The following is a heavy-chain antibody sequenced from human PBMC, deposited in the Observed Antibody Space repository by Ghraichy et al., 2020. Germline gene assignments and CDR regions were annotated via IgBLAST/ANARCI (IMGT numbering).Heavy chain of an antibody. CDR2: ISGSGSST. CDR3: AKWSSGYGDYGSFDY. CDR1: GFTFTSYA. Sequence: GGSLRLSCAASGFTFTSYAMSWVRQAPGKGLEWVSAISGSGSSTYYADSVKGRFTISRDNSKNTLTLYLQMNSLRAEDAVVYYCAKWSSGYGDYGSFDYWGKGPLVTGSS. V-gene: IGHV3-23*01. J-gene: IGHJ4*02. D-gene: IGHD4-17*01.